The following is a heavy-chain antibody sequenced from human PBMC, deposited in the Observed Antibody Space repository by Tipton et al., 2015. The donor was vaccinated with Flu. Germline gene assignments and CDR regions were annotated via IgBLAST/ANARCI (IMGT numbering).Heavy chain of an antibody. Sequence: SLRLSCKASGFTFSHYAMSWVRQAPGEGLEWVSLITGGGDSTYYADSVKGRFTISRDNSKNTLYLQMNTLRPEDTAVYYCAKGLGYCSSITCYRPEDYWGQGTLVTVSS. J-gene: IGHJ4*02. CDR1: GFTFSHYA. CDR2: ITGGGDST. V-gene: IGHV3-23*01. D-gene: IGHD2-2*01. CDR3: AKGLGYCSSITCYRPEDY.